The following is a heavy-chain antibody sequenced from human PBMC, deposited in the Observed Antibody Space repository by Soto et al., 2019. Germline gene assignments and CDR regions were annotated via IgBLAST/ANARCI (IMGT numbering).Heavy chain of an antibody. Sequence: QVQLQESGPGLVKPSQTLSLTCTVSGGSISSGGYYWSWIRQHPGKGLEWIGYIYYSGSTYYNPSLKSRVTRSVDTSKNQFSLKLSSVTAADTAVYYCARGGYCSGGSCYPYYFDYWGQGTLVTVSS. CDR1: GGSISSGGYY. J-gene: IGHJ4*02. V-gene: IGHV4-31*03. CDR3: ARGGYCSGGSCYPYYFDY. CDR2: IYYSGST. D-gene: IGHD2-15*01.